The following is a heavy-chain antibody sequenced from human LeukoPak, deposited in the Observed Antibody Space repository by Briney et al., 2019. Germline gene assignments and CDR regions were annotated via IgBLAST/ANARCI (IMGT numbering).Heavy chain of an antibody. CDR1: GFTFDDYA. J-gene: IGHJ6*04. V-gene: IGHV3-9*01. CDR2: ISWNSGSI. CDR3: ARELKGAIFGVVTPMDV. Sequence: GGSLRLSCAASGFTFDDYAMHWVRQAPGKGLEWVSGISWNSGSIGYADSVKGRFTISRDNAKNSLYLQMNSLRAEDTAVYYCARELKGAIFGVVTPMDVWGKGTTVTVSS. D-gene: IGHD3-3*01.